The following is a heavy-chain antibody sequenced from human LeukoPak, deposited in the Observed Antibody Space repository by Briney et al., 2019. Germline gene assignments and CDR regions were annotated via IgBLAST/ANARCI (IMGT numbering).Heavy chain of an antibody. CDR1: GGTFSSYA. V-gene: IGHV1-69*05. CDR2: IIPIFGTA. CDR3: ARVLDGSGSYYLSFDI. J-gene: IGHJ3*02. Sequence: SVKVSCKASGGTFSSYAISWVRQAPGQGLEWMGGIIPIFGTANYAQKFQGRVTIATDESTSTAYMELSSLRSEDTAVYYCARVLDGSGSYYLSFDIWGQGTMVTVSS. D-gene: IGHD3-10*01.